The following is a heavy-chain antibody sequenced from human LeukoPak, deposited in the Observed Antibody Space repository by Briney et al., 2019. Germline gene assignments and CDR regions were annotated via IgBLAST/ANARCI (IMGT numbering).Heavy chain of an antibody. Sequence: KPSETLSLTCTVSGGSISSSSYYWGWIRQPPGKGLEWIGSIYYSGSTYYNPSLKSRVTISVDTSKNQFSLKLSSVTAADTAVYYCARQDTAMVYFDYWGQGTLVTVSS. V-gene: IGHV4-39*01. CDR1: GGSISSSSYY. CDR2: IYYSGST. CDR3: ARQDTAMVYFDY. D-gene: IGHD5-18*01. J-gene: IGHJ4*02.